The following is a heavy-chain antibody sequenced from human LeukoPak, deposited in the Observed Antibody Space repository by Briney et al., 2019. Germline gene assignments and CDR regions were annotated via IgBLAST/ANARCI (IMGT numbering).Heavy chain of an antibody. J-gene: IGHJ4*02. CDR1: GYTFTSYD. V-gene: IGHV1-8*02. CDR3: ARDPGYGSGGYCFDY. D-gene: IGHD3-10*01. Sequence: GASVKVSCKASGYTFTSYDINWVRQATGQGLEWMGWMNPNSGNTGYAQKFQGRVTMTRDTSTSTVYMELSSLRSEDTAVYYCARDPGYGSGGYCFDYWGQGTLVTVSS. CDR2: MNPNSGNT.